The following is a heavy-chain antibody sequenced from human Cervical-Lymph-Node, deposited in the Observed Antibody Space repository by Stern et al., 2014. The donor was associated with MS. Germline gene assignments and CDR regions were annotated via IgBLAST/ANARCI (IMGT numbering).Heavy chain of an antibody. CDR3: VRSGAGNWFDP. V-gene: IGHV3-11*01. CDR1: GFTFSAFY. CDR2: ISTTGSTT. D-gene: IGHD3-10*01. Sequence: VQLVESGGGLVKTGGSLRLSCAASGFTFSAFYMTWMRQAPGKGLEWISYISTTGSTTSSADSGKGRFTISRDNAKNSVSLQMNSLRAEDTAVYYCVRSGAGNWFDPWGQGTLVTVSS. J-gene: IGHJ5*02.